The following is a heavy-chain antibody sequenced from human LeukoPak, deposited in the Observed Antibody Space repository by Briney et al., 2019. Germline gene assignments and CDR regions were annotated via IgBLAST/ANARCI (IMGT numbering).Heavy chain of an antibody. V-gene: IGHV1-24*01. CDR2: FDPEDGET. Sequence: ASVKVSCKASGYTFTGYYMHWVRQAPGKGLEWMGGFDPEDGETIYAQKFQGRVTMTEGTSTDTAYMELSSLRSEDTAVYYCATPRVVVTAEGAFDIWGQGTMVTVSS. D-gene: IGHD2-21*02. J-gene: IGHJ3*02. CDR3: ATPRVVVTAEGAFDI. CDR1: GYTFTGYY.